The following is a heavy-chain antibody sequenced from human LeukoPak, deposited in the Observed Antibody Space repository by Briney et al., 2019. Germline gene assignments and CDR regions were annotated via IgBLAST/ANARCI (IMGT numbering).Heavy chain of an antibody. V-gene: IGHV1-18*04. J-gene: IGHJ4*02. CDR3: ARERIGAVAGGSRYFDY. CDR2: ISAYNGNT. D-gene: IGHD6-19*01. CDR1: GYTFTSYG. Sequence: ASVKVSCKAPGYTFTSYGISWVRQAPGQGLEWMGWISAYNGNTNYAQKLQGRVTMTTDTSTSTAYMELRSLRSDDTAVYYCARERIGAVAGGSRYFDYWGQGTLVTVSS.